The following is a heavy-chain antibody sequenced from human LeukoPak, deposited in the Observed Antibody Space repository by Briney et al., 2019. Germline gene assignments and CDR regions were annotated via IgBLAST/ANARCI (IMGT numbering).Heavy chain of an antibody. Sequence: GGSLRLSCAASGFTFSSYSMNWVRQAPGKGLEWVSSISSSSSYIYYADSVKGRFTISRDNAKNSLYLQMNSLRAEDTAVYYCARDHDSSGWALDYWGQGTLVTVSS. CDR2: ISSSSSYI. CDR1: GFTFSSYS. CDR3: ARDHDSSGWALDY. J-gene: IGHJ4*02. V-gene: IGHV3-21*01. D-gene: IGHD6-19*01.